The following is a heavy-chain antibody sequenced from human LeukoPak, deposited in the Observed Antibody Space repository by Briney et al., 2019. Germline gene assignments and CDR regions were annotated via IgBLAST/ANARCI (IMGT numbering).Heavy chain of an antibody. CDR3: ARGAGYNYPYYFDY. CDR2: FYRGDST. J-gene: IGHJ4*02. Sequence: GGSLRLSCAASGFTVSSSYMYWVRQAPGKGLEWVSFFYRGDSTYYAESVRGRFTISRDNSKNTLYLLMNSLRAEDTAVYYCARGAGYNYPYYFDYWGQGTLVTVSS. V-gene: IGHV3-53*01. CDR1: GFTVSSSY. D-gene: IGHD5-24*01.